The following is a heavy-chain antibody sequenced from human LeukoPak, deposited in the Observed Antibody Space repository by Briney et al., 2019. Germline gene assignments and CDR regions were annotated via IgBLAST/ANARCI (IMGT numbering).Heavy chain of an antibody. J-gene: IGHJ4*02. D-gene: IGHD3-22*01. CDR3: ARALSRDGYYYRLVDY. CDR2: IYDSGGT. V-gene: IGHV4-59*02. Sequence: SETLSLTCTVSGDSVSVYYWSWIRQPPGKGLEWIGNIYDSGGTNYNPSLKSRVTISVDTSKNQFSLKLSSVTAADTAVYYCARALSRDGYYYRLVDYWGQGTLVTVSS. CDR1: GDSVSVYY.